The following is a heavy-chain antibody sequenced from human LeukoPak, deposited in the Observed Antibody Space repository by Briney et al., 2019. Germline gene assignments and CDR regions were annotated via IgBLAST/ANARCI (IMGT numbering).Heavy chain of an antibody. Sequence: GGSLRLSCAASGFTFSSYSMNWVRQAPGKGLEWVAVISYDGSNKYYADSVKGRFTISRDNSKNTLYLQMNSLRAEDTAVYYCAKDGDSYYFDYWGQGTLVTVSS. J-gene: IGHJ4*02. CDR2: ISYDGSNK. V-gene: IGHV3-30*18. CDR1: GFTFSSYS. D-gene: IGHD7-27*01. CDR3: AKDGDSYYFDY.